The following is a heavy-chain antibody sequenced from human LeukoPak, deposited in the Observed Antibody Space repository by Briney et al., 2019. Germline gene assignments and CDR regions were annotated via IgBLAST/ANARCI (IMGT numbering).Heavy chain of an antibody. V-gene: IGHV4-39*07. CDR1: GGSISSSSYY. Sequence: PEGLSLTRTVSGGSISSSSYYWGWTRQPPGRGLEWIASIYYSESTHYNPSLKSRVTISVDTSKNQFSLKLSSVTAADTAVYYCARVPPKSDYSSSWYPHFDYWGQGTLVTVSS. D-gene: IGHD6-13*01. J-gene: IGHJ4*02. CDR2: IYYSEST. CDR3: ARVPPKSDYSSSWYPHFDY.